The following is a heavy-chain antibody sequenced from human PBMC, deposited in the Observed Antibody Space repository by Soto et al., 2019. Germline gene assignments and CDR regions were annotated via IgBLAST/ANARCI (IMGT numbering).Heavy chain of an antibody. CDR3: ATTLIGIAAMWPYVMDF. V-gene: IGHV5-10-1*01. J-gene: IGHJ6*02. CDR2: IDPSDSYT. D-gene: IGHD6-13*01. CDR1: GYSFTSYW. Sequence: GESLKISCKGSGYSFTSYWISWVRQMPGKGLEWMGRIDPSDSYTNYSPSFQGHVTISADKSISTAYLQWSSLKASDTAMYYCATTLIGIAAMWPYVMDFWGQGSTVIVSS.